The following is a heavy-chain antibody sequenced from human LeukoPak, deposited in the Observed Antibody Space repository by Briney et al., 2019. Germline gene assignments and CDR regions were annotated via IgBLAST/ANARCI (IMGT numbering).Heavy chain of an antibody. CDR1: GYTFTSYA. Sequence: GASVKVSCKASGYTFTSYAMYWVRQAPGQGLEWMGWINTNTGNPTYAQGFTGRFVLSLDTSVSTAYLQISSLKAEDTAVYYCATRTATVITPYWGQGTLVTVSS. CDR3: ATRTATVITPY. D-gene: IGHD4-23*01. J-gene: IGHJ4*02. CDR2: INTNTGNP. V-gene: IGHV7-4-1*02.